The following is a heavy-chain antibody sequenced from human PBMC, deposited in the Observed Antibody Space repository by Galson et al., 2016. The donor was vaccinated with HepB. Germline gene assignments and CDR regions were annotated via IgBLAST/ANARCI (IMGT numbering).Heavy chain of an antibody. CDR3: AILIRVSTTVDY. D-gene: IGHD2-8*01. CDR2: IDPSDSYT. Sequence: QSGAEVTKPGESLRISCKASGYSFTRQWITWVRQMPGKGLEWMGRIDPSDSYTIYSPSFRGHVTISADESISTAYLQWSSLKASDRAMYYCAILIRVSTTVDYWGQGTLVTVSS. V-gene: IGHV5-10-1*01. CDR1: GYSFTRQW. J-gene: IGHJ4*02.